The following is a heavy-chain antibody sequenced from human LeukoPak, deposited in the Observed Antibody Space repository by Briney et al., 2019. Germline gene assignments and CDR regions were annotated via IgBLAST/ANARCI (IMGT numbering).Heavy chain of an antibody. V-gene: IGHV1-8*01. D-gene: IGHD3-22*01. CDR2: MNPNSGNT. J-gene: IGHJ4*02. Sequence: HWASVKVSCKASGYTFTSYDINWVRQATGQGLEWMGWMNPNSGNTGYAQKFQDRVTMTRNTSVGTAYMELGSLGSEDTAMYYCARGFRSDSSGRKFDCWGQGTLVTVSS. CDR3: ARGFRSDSSGRKFDC. CDR1: GYTFTSYD.